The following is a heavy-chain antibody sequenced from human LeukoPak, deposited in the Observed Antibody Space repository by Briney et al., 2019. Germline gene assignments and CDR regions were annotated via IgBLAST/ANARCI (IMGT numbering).Heavy chain of an antibody. CDR3: ARQKILDDNYDSSGYYVDQ. J-gene: IGHJ4*02. D-gene: IGHD3-22*01. Sequence: SESLSLTCTVSNGSIITSSYYWGWIRQPPGKGLEWIGSIYYRGRTYYNPSLKIRVTISADTSKNQFSLNLSSVTASDTAVYYCARQKILDDNYDSSGYYVDQWGQGSLVTVSS. CDR2: IYYRGRT. CDR1: NGSIITSSYY. V-gene: IGHV4-39*01.